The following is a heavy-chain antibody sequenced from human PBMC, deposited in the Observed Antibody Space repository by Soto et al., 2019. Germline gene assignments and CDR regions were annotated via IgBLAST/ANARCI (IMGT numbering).Heavy chain of an antibody. Sequence: EVQLLESGGGLVQPGGSLRLSCAGSGFALSSFAMNWVRQAPGKGLEWVSASSGTGVNAYYADSVRGRFTVSRDNSKNTVFFQMNSLRAEDTAVYYWANVLGWGQGTLGTVSS. CDR1: GFALSSFA. CDR3: ANVLG. CDR2: SSGTGVNA. D-gene: IGHD2-8*01. V-gene: IGHV3-23*01. J-gene: IGHJ4*02.